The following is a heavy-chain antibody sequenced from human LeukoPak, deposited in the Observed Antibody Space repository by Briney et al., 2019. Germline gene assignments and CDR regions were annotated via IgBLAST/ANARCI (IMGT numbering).Heavy chain of an antibody. J-gene: IGHJ6*03. Sequence: SETLSLTCTVSGGSISSYYWSWIRQPPGKGLEWIGYIYYSGRTNYNPSLKSRVTISVDTSKNQFSLKLSSVTAADTAVYYCARNKVAVAGRYYYYYYMDVWGKGTTVTVSS. CDR1: GGSISSYY. V-gene: IGHV4-59*01. D-gene: IGHD6-19*01. CDR2: IYYSGRT. CDR3: ARNKVAVAGRYYYYYYMDV.